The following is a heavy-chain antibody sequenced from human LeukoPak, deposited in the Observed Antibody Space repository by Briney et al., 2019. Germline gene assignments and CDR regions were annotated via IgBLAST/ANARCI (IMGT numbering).Heavy chain of an antibody. CDR2: ISGDGTT. CDR3: ARDVPPYSTTPWGLDV. D-gene: IGHD2/OR15-2a*01. Sequence: GGSLRLSCEVSGFTVSGNYVSWVRQAPGKGLEWVSLISGDGTTYYADPVKGRFTISRDNSKNTVYLQMNTLRLEDRAVYYCARDVPPYSTTPWGLDVWGQGTTVTASS. J-gene: IGHJ6*02. CDR1: GFTVSGNY. V-gene: IGHV3-66*01.